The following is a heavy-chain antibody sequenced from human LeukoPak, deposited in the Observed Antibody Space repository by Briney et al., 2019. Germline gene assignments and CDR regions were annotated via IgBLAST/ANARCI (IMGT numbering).Heavy chain of an antibody. D-gene: IGHD3-22*01. J-gene: IGHJ1*01. CDR2: IIPIFGTA. CDR1: GGTFSSYA. V-gene: IGHV1-69*06. Sequence: SVKVSCKASGGTFSSYAISWVRQAPGQGLEWMGRIIPIFGTANYAQKFQGRVTITADKSTSTAYMELSSLRSEDTAVYYCAREGGYDSSGYYPEYSQHWGQGTLVTVSS. CDR3: AREGGYDSSGYYPEYSQH.